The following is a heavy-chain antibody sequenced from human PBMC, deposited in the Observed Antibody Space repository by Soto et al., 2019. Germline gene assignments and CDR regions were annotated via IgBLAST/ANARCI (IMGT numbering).Heavy chain of an antibody. CDR1: GCTFGDYA. CDR3: TRFSNVGRAFDI. D-gene: IGHD1-26*01. Sequence: GGSLRLSCTASGCTFGDYAMSWFRQATGKGLEWVGFIRSKAYGGTTEYAASVKGRFTISRDDSKSIAYLQMNSLKTEDTAVYYCTRFSNVGRAFDIWGQGTMVTVSS. CDR2: IRSKAYGGTT. V-gene: IGHV3-49*03. J-gene: IGHJ3*02.